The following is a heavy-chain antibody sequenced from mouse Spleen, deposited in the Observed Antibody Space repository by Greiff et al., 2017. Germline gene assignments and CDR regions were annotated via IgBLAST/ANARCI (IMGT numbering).Heavy chain of an antibody. V-gene: IGHV1-82*01. CDR1: GYAFGSSW. D-gene: IGHD1-1*01. CDR2: IYPGDGDT. Sequence: VQGVESGPELVKPGASVKISCKASGYAFGSSWMNWVKQRPGKGLEWIGRIYPGDGDTNYNGKFKGKATLTADKSSSTAYMQLSSLTSEDSAVYFCARRDPFITTEAWGHWGQGTTLTVSS. CDR3: ARRDPFITTEAWGH. J-gene: IGHJ2*01.